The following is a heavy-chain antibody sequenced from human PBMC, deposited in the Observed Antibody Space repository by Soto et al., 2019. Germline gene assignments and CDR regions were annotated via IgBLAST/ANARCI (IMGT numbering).Heavy chain of an antibody. CDR1: GYSFTSYW. D-gene: IGHD6-13*01. V-gene: IGHV5-51*01. J-gene: IGHJ2*01. Sequence: EVQLVQSGAEVKKPGESLKISCKGSGYSFTSYWIGWVRQMPGKGLEWMGIIYPGDSDTRYSPSFQGQVTISADKSISTAYLQWSSLKASDTAMYYCARHFSGIAAAGSYWYFDLWGRGTLVTVSS. CDR3: ARHFSGIAAAGSYWYFDL. CDR2: IYPGDSDT.